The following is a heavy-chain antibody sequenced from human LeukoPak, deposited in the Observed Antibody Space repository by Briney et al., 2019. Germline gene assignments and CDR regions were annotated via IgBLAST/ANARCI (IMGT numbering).Heavy chain of an antibody. Sequence: GGSLRLSCAASGFTFSSYSMNWVRQAPGKGLEWVSSISSSSSYIYYADSVKGRFTISRDNAKNSLYLQMNSLRAEDTAVYYCASLLSGCLDLDYWGQGTLVTVSS. CDR3: ASLLSGCLDLDY. CDR2: ISSSSSYI. V-gene: IGHV3-21*01. D-gene: IGHD3-22*01. CDR1: GFTFSSYS. J-gene: IGHJ4*02.